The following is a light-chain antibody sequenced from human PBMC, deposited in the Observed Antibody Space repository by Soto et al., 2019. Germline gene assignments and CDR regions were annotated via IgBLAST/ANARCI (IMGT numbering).Light chain of an antibody. CDR1: QSVNSY. V-gene: IGKV3-15*01. J-gene: IGKJ4*01. Sequence: ETVMTQSPATLSVSPGERATLSCRAGQSVNSYLAWYQQKPGQAPRLLIRGASARATGIPARFSGSGSGTEFTLTISSLQSEGFAVYYCQQYNQWPLTFGGGTKV. CDR3: QQYNQWPLT. CDR2: GAS.